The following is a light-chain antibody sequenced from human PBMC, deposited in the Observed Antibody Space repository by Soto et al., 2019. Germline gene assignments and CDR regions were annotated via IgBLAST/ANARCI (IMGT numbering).Light chain of an antibody. CDR1: QSISSY. V-gene: IGKV1-39*01. CDR3: QHSYSPGIT. CDR2: AAS. Sequence: EIQMTQSPSSLSASVGERVTLTCRASQSISSYLNWYQQKPGQAPKLLIYAASSLQSGVPSRFSGSGSGTDFTLTISSLQPEDFATYYCQHSYSPGITFGQGTRLEIK. J-gene: IGKJ5*01.